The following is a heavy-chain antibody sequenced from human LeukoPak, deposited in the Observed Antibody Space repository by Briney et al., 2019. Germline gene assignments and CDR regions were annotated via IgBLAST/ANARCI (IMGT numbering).Heavy chain of an antibody. CDR2: IYHSGRT. D-gene: IGHD3-22*01. CDR3: AREKAYYYDP. V-gene: IGHV4-38-2*02. J-gene: IGHJ4*02. Sequence: SETLSLTCTVSGYSISSGYYWGWIRQPPGKGLEWIGSIYHSGRTFYNPSLKSRVTISVDTSKNQFSLKLKFVTAADTAVYYCAREKAYYYDPWGQGTLVTVSS. CDR1: GYSISSGYY.